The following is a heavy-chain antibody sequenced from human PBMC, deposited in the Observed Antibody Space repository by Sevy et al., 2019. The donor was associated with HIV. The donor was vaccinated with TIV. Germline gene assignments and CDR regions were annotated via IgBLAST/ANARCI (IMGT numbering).Heavy chain of an antibody. CDR3: AKWGRSNGDSYCDH. D-gene: IGHD2-21*02. CDR1: GFTFSISA. Sequence: GGSLRLSCAASGFTFSISAMTWVRQAPGKGLEWVSVISGSGNSADYANSVKGRFTISRDNPKNTLTLQMNSLRAEDTAVYYWAKWGRSNGDSYCDHWGQGTLVTVSS. CDR2: ISGSGNSA. J-gene: IGHJ4*02. V-gene: IGHV3-23*01.